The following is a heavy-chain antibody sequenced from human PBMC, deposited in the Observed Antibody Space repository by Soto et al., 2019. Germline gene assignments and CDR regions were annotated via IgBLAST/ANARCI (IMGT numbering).Heavy chain of an antibody. J-gene: IGHJ5*02. CDR1: GGSISSYY. CDR3: ARLHGVQNWFDP. Sequence: SETLSLTCTVSGGSISSYYWSWIRQPPGKGLEWIGYIYYSGSTNYNPSLKSRVTTSVDTSKNQFSLKLSSVTAADTAVYYCARLHGVQNWFDPWGQGTLVTVSS. V-gene: IGHV4-59*08. CDR2: IYYSGST. D-gene: IGHD3-10*01.